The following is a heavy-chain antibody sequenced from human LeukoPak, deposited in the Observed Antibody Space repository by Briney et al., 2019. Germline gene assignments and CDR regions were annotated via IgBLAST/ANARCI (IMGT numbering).Heavy chain of an antibody. J-gene: IGHJ4*02. D-gene: IGHD1-26*01. CDR2: INQDGSEK. Sequence: PGGSLRLSCAAYGLTFSHYWMSWVRQAPGGGLEWVANINQDGSEKFYVDSVKGRFTISRDNAKNSLYLQMNSLRAEDTAVYYFAELGAVWGQGTLVTVSS. CDR1: GLTFSHYW. CDR3: AELGAV. V-gene: IGHV3-7*01.